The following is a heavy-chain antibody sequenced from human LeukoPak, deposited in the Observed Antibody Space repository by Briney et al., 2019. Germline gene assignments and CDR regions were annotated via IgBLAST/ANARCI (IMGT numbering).Heavy chain of an antibody. CDR2: IYYSGST. D-gene: IGHD3-3*01. CDR1: GGSISSSGYY. V-gene: IGHV4-39*01. Sequence: PSETLSLTCTVSGGSISSSGYYWGWIRQPPGKGLEWIGSIYYSGSTYYNPSLKSRVTISVDTSKNQFSLKLSSVTAADTAVYYCATYDFWSGYYKGFDYWGQGTLVTVSS. CDR3: ATYDFWSGYYKGFDY. J-gene: IGHJ4*02.